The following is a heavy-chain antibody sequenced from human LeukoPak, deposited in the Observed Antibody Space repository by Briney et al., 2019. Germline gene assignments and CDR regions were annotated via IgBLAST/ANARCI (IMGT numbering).Heavy chain of an antibody. CDR1: GFTFSSYE. J-gene: IGHJ4*02. CDR3: ARASQTTKISTSFDY. Sequence: GGSLRLSCAASGFTFSSYEMNWVRQAPGKGLEWVSYISSSGSTIYYADSVKGRFTISRDNAKNSLYLQMNSLRAEDTAVYYCARASQTTKISTSFDYWGQGTLVTVSS. CDR2: ISSSGSTI. D-gene: IGHD4-17*01. V-gene: IGHV3-48*03.